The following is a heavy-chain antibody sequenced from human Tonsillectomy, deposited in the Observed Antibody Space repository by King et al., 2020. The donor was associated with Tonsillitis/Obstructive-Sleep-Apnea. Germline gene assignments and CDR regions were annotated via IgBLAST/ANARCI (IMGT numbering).Heavy chain of an antibody. CDR1: GFTFSSYW. Sequence: VQLVESGGGLVQPGGSLRLSCAASGFTFSSYWMHWVRQAPGKGLVWVSRLNSDGSSTSYADSVKGRFTISRDNSKNTLYLQENSLRAEDTAVYYCASHIAEPAFDIWGQGTMVTVSS. CDR3: ASHIAEPAFDI. J-gene: IGHJ3*02. CDR2: LNSDGSST. V-gene: IGHV3-74*01.